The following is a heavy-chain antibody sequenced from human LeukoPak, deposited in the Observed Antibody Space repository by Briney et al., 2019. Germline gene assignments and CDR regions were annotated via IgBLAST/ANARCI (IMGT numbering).Heavy chain of an antibody. D-gene: IGHD3-10*01. CDR2: ISYDGSKK. CDR3: AKGGLWFGNLLVPL. CDR1: GFTFSSYG. V-gene: IGHV3-30*18. Sequence: PGRSLRLSCAASGFTFSSYGMHWVRQAPGKGLEWVAVISYDGSKKCYADSVKGRFTISRDNSKNTLYLQMNSLRVEDTAVHYCAKGGLWFGNLLVPLWGQGTLVTVSS. J-gene: IGHJ4*02.